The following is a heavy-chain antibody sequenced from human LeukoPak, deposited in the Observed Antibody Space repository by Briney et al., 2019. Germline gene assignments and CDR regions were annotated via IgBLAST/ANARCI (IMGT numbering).Heavy chain of an antibody. Sequence: SETLSLNCAVSGGSISSGGYSWSWIRQPPGKGLEWIGYIYHSGSTYYNPSLKSRVTISVDRSKNQFSLKLSSVTAADTAVYYCARDYGDYGNWFDPWGQGTLVTVSS. CDR3: ARDYGDYGNWFDP. CDR1: GGSISSGGYS. J-gene: IGHJ5*02. CDR2: IYHSGST. V-gene: IGHV4-30-2*01. D-gene: IGHD4-17*01.